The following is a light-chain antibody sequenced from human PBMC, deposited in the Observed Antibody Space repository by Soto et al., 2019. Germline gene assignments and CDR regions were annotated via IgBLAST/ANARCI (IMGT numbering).Light chain of an antibody. J-gene: IGLJ2*01. CDR1: SSDVGKYDR. CDR3: SSYTGNGLLL. V-gene: IGLV2-18*02. CDR2: AVT. Sequence: QSVLTQPPSVSGSPGQSVTISCTGTSSDVGKYDRVSWYQQPPGTAPKLMIFAVTNRPSGVPDRFSGSKSGNTASLTISGLQAEDEADYSCSSYTGNGLLLFGGVT.